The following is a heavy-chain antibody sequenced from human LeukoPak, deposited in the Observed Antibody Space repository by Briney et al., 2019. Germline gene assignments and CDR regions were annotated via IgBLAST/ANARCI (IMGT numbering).Heavy chain of an antibody. V-gene: IGHV4-59*01. CDR2: IYYSGST. J-gene: IGHJ3*02. D-gene: IGHD2/OR15-2a*01. CDR1: GGSISNDH. Sequence: SETLSLTCTVCGGSISNDHWNWIRQPPGKGLEWIGCIYYSGSTYYNPSLKSRVTISVDMSKSQFSLRLTSVTAADTAVYYCARKNDFDIWGQGTLVTVSS. CDR3: ARKNDFDI.